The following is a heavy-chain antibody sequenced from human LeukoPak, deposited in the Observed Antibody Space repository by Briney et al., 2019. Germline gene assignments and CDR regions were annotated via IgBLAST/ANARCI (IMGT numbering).Heavy chain of an antibody. V-gene: IGHV3-74*01. D-gene: IGHD4-11*01. CDR2: INSDGSST. Sequence: QPGGSLRLSCAASGFTFSSYWMHWVRQAPGKGLVWVSRINSDGSSTSYADSAKGRFTISRDNAKNTLYLQMNGLRAEDTAVYYCARRGITTVTTLVDYWGQGTLVTVSS. CDR1: GFTFSSYW. J-gene: IGHJ4*02. CDR3: ARRGITTVTTLVDY.